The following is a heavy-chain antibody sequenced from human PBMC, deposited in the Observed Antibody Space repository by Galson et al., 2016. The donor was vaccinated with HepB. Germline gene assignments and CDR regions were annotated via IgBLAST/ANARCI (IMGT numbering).Heavy chain of an antibody. Sequence: SLRLSCAASGFTFSTYSMNWVRQAPGKGLEGVSSISDTSNYKYHADSVKGRFTVPRDNAKNSLYLQMNSLRAEDTAMYYCVRNLFSGDDYSVDYWGQGTLVTVSS. CDR2: ISDTSNYK. D-gene: IGHD4-11*01. V-gene: IGHV3-21*04. CDR3: VRNLFSGDDYSVDY. CDR1: GFTFSTYS. J-gene: IGHJ4*02.